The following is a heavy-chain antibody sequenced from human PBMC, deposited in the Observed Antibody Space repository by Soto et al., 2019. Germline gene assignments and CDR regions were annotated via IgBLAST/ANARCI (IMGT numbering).Heavy chain of an antibody. V-gene: IGHV1-69*13. D-gene: IGHD6-19*01. J-gene: IGHJ4*02. CDR2: IIPIFGTA. CDR3: ARVGRGAVAGFDY. CDR1: GGTFSIYA. Sequence: SVKVSCKASGGTFSIYAISCVLQSPGQWLDWMGGIIPIFGTANYAQKFQGRVTITADESTSTAYMELSSLRSEDTAVYYCARVGRGAVAGFDYWGQGTLVTVSS.